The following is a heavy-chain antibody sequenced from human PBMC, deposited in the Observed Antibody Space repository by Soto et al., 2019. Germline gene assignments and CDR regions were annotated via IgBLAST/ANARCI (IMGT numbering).Heavy chain of an antibody. V-gene: IGHV4-59*01. Sequence: SETLSLTCTVSGGSISSSYWSWIRQPPGKGLEWLAYIYNDGSANYNPSLKSRATISLDMSKNQFSLKLTSVTAADTAVYYCARDKYCSGGSCRKNWFDPWGQGTLVTVSS. J-gene: IGHJ5*02. CDR1: GGSISSSY. D-gene: IGHD2-15*01. CDR3: ARDKYCSGGSCRKNWFDP. CDR2: IYNDGSA.